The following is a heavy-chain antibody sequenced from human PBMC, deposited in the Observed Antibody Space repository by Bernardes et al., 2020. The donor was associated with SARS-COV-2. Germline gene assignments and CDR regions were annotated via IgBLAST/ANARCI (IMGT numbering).Heavy chain of an antibody. CDR2: INSDGSTT. Sequence: GSLRLSCAASGFTFSSSWMHWVRQAPGKGLVWVSRINSDGSTTTYADSVRGRFTISRDNAKNTLYLQMNSLRVEDTAVYYCARALMGDQDYWGQGTLVTVSS. V-gene: IGHV3-74*01. CDR3: ARALMGDQDY. J-gene: IGHJ4*02. D-gene: IGHD2-8*01. CDR1: GFTFSSSW.